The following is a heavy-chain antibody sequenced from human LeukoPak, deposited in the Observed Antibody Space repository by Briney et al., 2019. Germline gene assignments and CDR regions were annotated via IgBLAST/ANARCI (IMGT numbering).Heavy chain of an antibody. CDR2: INHSGST. CDR3: ARGDGIGWYVGDY. V-gene: IGHV4-34*01. Sequence: SETLSLTCAVYGGSFSGYYWSWIRQPPGKGLEWIGEINHSGSTNYNPSLKSRVTISVDTSKNQFSLKLSSVTAADTAVYYCARGDGIGWYVGDYWGQGTLVTVSS. CDR1: GGSFSGYY. J-gene: IGHJ4*02. D-gene: IGHD6-19*01.